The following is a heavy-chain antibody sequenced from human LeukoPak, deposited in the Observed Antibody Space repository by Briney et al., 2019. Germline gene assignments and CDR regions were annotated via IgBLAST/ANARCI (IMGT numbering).Heavy chain of an antibody. D-gene: IGHD4-23*01. CDR1: GFTFDDYA. Sequence: PGGSLRPSCAASGFTFDDYAMHWVRQAPGKGLEWVSLISWDGGSTYYADSVKGRFTISRDNSKNSLYLQMNSLRAEDTALYYCAKDNLRTYYGGKGGMDVWGQGTTVTVSS. V-gene: IGHV3-43D*03. CDR2: ISWDGGST. J-gene: IGHJ6*02. CDR3: AKDNLRTYYGGKGGMDV.